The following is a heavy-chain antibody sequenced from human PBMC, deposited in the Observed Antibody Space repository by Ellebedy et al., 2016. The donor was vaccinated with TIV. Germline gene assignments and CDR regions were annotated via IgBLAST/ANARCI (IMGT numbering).Heavy chain of an antibody. Sequence: MPSETLSLTCTVSGGSISPYYWSWVRQSPGKGLEWIGFISEPGSTNYSPSLEGRVTISADTSKNQFSLNLTSVTAADTAVYYCARRLRVLLRTDYFFYMDVWGKGTTAIVSS. CDR3: ARRLRVLLRTDYFFYMDV. CDR2: ISEPGST. D-gene: IGHD2-15*01. J-gene: IGHJ6*03. V-gene: IGHV4-59*01. CDR1: GGSISPYY.